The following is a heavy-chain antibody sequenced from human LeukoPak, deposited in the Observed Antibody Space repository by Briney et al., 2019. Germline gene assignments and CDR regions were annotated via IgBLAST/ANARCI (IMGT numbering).Heavy chain of an antibody. CDR2: ISSSGSTI. Sequence: SGGSLRLSCAASGFTFSSYEMNWVRQAPGKGLEWVSYISSSGSTIYYADSVKGRFTISRDNAKNSLYLQMNSLRAEDTALYYCASGYCSGGSCSISDYWGQGTLVTVSS. D-gene: IGHD2-15*01. CDR3: ASGYCSGGSCSISDY. V-gene: IGHV3-48*03. CDR1: GFTFSSYE. J-gene: IGHJ4*02.